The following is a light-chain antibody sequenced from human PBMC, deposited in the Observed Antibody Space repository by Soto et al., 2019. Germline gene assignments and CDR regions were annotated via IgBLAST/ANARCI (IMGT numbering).Light chain of an antibody. Sequence: QSALTQPASVSGSPGQSITISCTGTSSDVGGYNYVSWYQQHPGKAPKRLIYDVSNRPSGFSNRFSGSKSGNTASLTISGLQAEDEADYYCSSYTSSSPLGYVFGTGTKLTVL. CDR3: SSYTSSSPLGYV. V-gene: IGLV2-14*01. CDR2: DVS. CDR1: SSDVGGYNY. J-gene: IGLJ1*01.